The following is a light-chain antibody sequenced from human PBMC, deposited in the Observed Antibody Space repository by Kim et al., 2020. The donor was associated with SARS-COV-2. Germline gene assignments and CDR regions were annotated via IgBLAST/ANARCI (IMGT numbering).Light chain of an antibody. CDR3: CSYRTDNSWV. CDR1: SSDVGAYNY. V-gene: IGLV2-14*03. CDR2: DVS. Sequence: QSALTQPASVSGSPGQSITISCTGTSSDVGAYNYVFWYQQHPGKVPKLMIYDVSKRPSGVSNRFSGSKSDSTASLTISGLQAEDEADYYCCSYRTDNSWVFGGGTKVTVL. J-gene: IGLJ3*02.